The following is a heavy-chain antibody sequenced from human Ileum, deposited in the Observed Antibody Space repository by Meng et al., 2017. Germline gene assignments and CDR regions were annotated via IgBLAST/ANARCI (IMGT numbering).Heavy chain of an antibody. CDR1: GRSISSSDW. CDR2: MNLGGSP. J-gene: IGHJ4*02. CDR3: AHIFDS. Sequence: HVEVEESGPGVVEPSGTLSLTCAVSGRSISSSDWGSWVRQPPGKGLEWIAEMNLGGSPNYNPSLKSRVTMSVDKSNDHLSLQLTSVTAADTAVYYCAHIFDSWGQGTLVTVSS. V-gene: IGHV4-4*02.